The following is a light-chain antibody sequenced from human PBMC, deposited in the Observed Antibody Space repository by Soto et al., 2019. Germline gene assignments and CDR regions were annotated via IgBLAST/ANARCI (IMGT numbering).Light chain of an antibody. V-gene: IGKV3-20*01. CDR2: GGS. J-gene: IGKJ4*01. CDR1: QSVSSY. Sequence: EIVLTQSPGTLSLSPGERATLSCRASQSVSSYLAWYQQKPGQAPRLLISGGSSRATGIPDRFSGSGSGTDFTLTISTLEPEDFAVYYCQQYGGSPGTFGGGTKVEIK. CDR3: QQYGGSPGT.